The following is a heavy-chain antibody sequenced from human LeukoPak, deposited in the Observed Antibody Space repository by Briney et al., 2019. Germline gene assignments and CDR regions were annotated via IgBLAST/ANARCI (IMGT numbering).Heavy chain of an antibody. V-gene: IGHV3-23*01. CDR1: GFTFSSYW. Sequence: PGGSLRLSCAASGFTFSSYWMSWVRQAPGKGLEWVSLIRGSGGSTYYADSVRGRFTISRDNSKNTLYLQMNSLRAEDTAVYYCAKDMGYFTGMDVWGQGTTVTVSS. J-gene: IGHJ6*02. CDR3: AKDMGYFTGMDV. D-gene: IGHD2-8*01. CDR2: IRGSGGST.